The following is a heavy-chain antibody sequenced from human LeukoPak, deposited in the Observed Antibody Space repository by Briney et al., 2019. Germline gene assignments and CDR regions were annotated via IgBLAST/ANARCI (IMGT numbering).Heavy chain of an antibody. J-gene: IGHJ5*02. CDR2: ISSSSSYI. Sequence: PGGSLRLSCAASGFTFSSYSMNWVRRAPWKGLEWVSSISSSSSYIYYADSVKGRFTISRDNAKNSLYLQMNSLRAEDTAVYYCASSLGYCSGGSCLVRGGFDPWGQGTLVTVSS. V-gene: IGHV3-21*01. CDR1: GFTFSSYS. CDR3: ASSLGYCSGGSCLVRGGFDP. D-gene: IGHD2-15*01.